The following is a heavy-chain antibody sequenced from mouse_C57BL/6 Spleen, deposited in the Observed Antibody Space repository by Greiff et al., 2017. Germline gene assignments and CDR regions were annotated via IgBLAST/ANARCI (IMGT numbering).Heavy chain of an antibody. Sequence: VQLQQPGAELVKPGASVKLSCKASGYTFTSYWMQWVKQRPGQGLEWIGEIDPSDSYTNYNQKFKGKATLTVDTSSSTAYMQLSSLTSEDSAVYYCARKGIITTVAPFDYWGQGTTLTVSS. CDR1: GYTFTSYW. CDR3: ARKGIITTVAPFDY. CDR2: IDPSDSYT. D-gene: IGHD1-1*01. V-gene: IGHV1-50*01. J-gene: IGHJ2*01.